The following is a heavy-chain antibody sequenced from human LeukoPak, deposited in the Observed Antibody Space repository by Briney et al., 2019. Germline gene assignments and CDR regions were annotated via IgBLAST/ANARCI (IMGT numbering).Heavy chain of an antibody. CDR3: AKEQYSSSWYQYFDY. CDR1: GFTFSSYG. J-gene: IGHJ4*02. CDR2: ISYDGSNK. V-gene: IGHV3-30*18. D-gene: IGHD6-13*01. Sequence: PGGSLRLSCAASGFTFSSYGMHWVRQAPGKGLEWVAVISYDGSNKYYADSVKGRFTISRDNSKNTLYLQMNSLRAEDTAVYYCAKEQYSSSWYQYFDYWGQGTLVTVSS.